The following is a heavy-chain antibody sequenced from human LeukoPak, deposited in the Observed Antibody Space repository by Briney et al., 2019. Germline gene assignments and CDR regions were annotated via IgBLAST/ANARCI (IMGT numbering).Heavy chain of an antibody. V-gene: IGHV4-39*07. CDR1: GGSISSISYY. CDR2: MYHNGSI. D-gene: IGHD4-23*01. Sequence: SETLSLTCTVSGGSISSISYYWGWIRQPPGKGLEWIGSMYHNGSIYYNPSLKSRVTISVDTSKNQFSLKLSSVTAAGTAVYYCARAKGGNPDYWGQGTLVTVSS. J-gene: IGHJ4*02. CDR3: ARAKGGNPDY.